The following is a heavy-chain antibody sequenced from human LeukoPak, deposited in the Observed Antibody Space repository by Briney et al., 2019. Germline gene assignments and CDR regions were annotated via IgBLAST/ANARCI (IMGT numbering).Heavy chain of an antibody. D-gene: IGHD2-2*01. J-gene: IGHJ6*02. V-gene: IGHV3-7*01. CDR1: GFTFSTYW. CDR2: LRQDGSET. CDR3: ARGVDCSSNSCYAGYYYYGLDV. Sequence: PGGSLRLSCAASGFTFSTYWMSWVRQAPGKGLEWVANLRQDGSETYYVDSAKGRFTISRDNAKNSLYLQMNSLRAEDTAVYYCARGVDCSSNSCYAGYYYYGLDVWGQGTTVTVSS.